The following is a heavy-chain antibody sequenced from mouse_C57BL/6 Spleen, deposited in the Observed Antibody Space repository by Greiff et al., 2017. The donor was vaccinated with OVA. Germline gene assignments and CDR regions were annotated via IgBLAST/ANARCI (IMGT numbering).Heavy chain of an antibody. CDR1: GYTFTSYW. V-gene: IGHV1-69*01. J-gene: IGHJ2*01. D-gene: IGHD2-3*01. CDR2: IDPSDSYT. CDR3: AVYDGYYGFDY. Sequence: QVQLKQSGAELVMPGASVKLSCKASGYTFTSYWMHWVKQRPGQGLEWIGEIDPSDSYTNYNQKFKGKSTLTVDKSSSTAYMQLSSLTSEDSAVYYCAVYDGYYGFDYWGQGTTLTVSS.